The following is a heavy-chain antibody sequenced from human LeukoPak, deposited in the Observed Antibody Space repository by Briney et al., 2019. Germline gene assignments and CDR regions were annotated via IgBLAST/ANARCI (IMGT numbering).Heavy chain of an antibody. D-gene: IGHD5-12*01. J-gene: IGHJ3*02. CDR3: AALHSAHDWSGAFDI. CDR2: IYYSGCT. V-gene: IGHV4-59*01. Sequence: PSETLSPTCTVSGGSISSYYWSWIRQPPGKGLEWIGYIYYSGCTNYNPSLKSRVTISVDTSKNQFSLKLSSVTAADTAVYYCAALHSAHDWSGAFDIWGQGTMVTVSS. CDR1: GGSISSYY.